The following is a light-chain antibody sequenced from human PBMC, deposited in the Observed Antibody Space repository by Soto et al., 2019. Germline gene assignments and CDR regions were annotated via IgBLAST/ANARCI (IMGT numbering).Light chain of an antibody. J-gene: IGKJ1*01. CDR3: QQYNNWPRT. Sequence: EIVMTQSPATPSVSPGERATLSCRASQSVSSNLAWYQQKPGQAPRLLIYGASTRATGIPARFSGSGSGTEFTLTISSLQSEDVAVYCCQQYNNWPRTFGQGTKVDIK. CDR2: GAS. V-gene: IGKV3-15*01. CDR1: QSVSSN.